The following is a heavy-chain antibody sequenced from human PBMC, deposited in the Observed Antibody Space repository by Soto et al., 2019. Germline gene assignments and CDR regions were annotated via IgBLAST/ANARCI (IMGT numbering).Heavy chain of an antibody. CDR3: AKDVFGLDGELLDY. CDR2: MTATSGST. CDR1: GFTFSSYA. J-gene: IGHJ4*02. V-gene: IGHV3-23*01. Sequence: GGSLRLSCAASGFTFSSYAMSWVRQAPGKGLEWVSAMTATSGSTYYADAVKGRFTISRDNSKNTLYLQMNSLRADDTAVYYCAKDVFGLDGELLDYWGQGTLVTVSS. D-gene: IGHD1-26*01.